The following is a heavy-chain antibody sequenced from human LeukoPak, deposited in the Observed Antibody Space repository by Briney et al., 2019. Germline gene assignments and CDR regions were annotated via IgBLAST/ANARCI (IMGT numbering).Heavy chain of an antibody. D-gene: IGHD2-15*01. CDR1: EFTFSHFW. CDR3: AREDGYCSGGNCYSYFDS. Sequence: GGSLRLSWAASEFTFSHFWMSWVRQAPGKGLEWVAYIKKTGSETYYVDSMKGRFTITRDNTRNSLFLQMYSMRAEDTAVYFCAREDGYCSGGNCYSYFDSWGQGTLVTVSS. J-gene: IGHJ4*02. V-gene: IGHV3-7*01. CDR2: IKKTGSET.